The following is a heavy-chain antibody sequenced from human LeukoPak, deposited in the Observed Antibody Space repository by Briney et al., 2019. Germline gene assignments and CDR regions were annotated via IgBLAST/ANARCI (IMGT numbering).Heavy chain of an antibody. CDR2: ISSSGSTI. CDR3: ARDYDILTGYYPDAFDI. V-gene: IGHV3-48*03. J-gene: IGHJ3*02. D-gene: IGHD3-9*01. CDR1: GFTFSSYE. Sequence: GGSLRLSCAASGFTFSSYEMSWVRQAPGKGLEWVSYISSSGSTIYYADSVKGRFTISRDNAKNSLYLQMNSLRADDTAVYYCARDYDILTGYYPDAFDIWGQGTMVTVSS.